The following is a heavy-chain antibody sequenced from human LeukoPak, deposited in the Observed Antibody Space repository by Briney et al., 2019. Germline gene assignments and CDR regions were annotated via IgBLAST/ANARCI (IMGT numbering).Heavy chain of an antibody. Sequence: SETLSLTCTVSGGSISSYYWSWIRQPPGKGLEWIGSIYYSGSTYYNPSLKSRVTISVDTSKNQFSLKLSSVTAADTAVYYCARGRKWLRYFDLWGRGTLVTVSS. CDR2: IYYSGST. CDR1: GGSISSYY. V-gene: IGHV4-39*07. D-gene: IGHD3-22*01. J-gene: IGHJ2*01. CDR3: ARGRKWLRYFDL.